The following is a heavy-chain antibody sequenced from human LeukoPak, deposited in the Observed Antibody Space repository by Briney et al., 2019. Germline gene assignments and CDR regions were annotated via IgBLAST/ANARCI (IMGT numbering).Heavy chain of an antibody. Sequence: PSETLSLTCTVSGGSISSYYWSWIRQPPGKGLEWIGSIYYSGSPYYNPSLKSRVTISVDTSKNQFSLKLSSVTAADTAVYYCARRSAAMDLWGQGTLVTVSS. CDR3: ARRSAAMDL. J-gene: IGHJ5*02. CDR1: GGSISSYY. D-gene: IGHD5-18*01. CDR2: IYYSGSP. V-gene: IGHV4-59*05.